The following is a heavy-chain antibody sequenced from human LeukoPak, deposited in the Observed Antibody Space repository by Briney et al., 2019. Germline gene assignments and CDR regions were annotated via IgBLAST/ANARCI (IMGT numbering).Heavy chain of an antibody. J-gene: IGHJ4*02. CDR2: IIPILGIA. CDR3: ARVKDSMFDY. D-gene: IGHD4-11*01. V-gene: IGHV1-69*04. Sequence: EASVKVSCKASGGTFSSYAISWVRQAPGQGLEWMGRIIPILGIANYAQKFQGRVTITADKSTSTAYMELSSLRSKDTAVYYCARVKDSMFDYWGQGTLVTVSS. CDR1: GGTFSSYA.